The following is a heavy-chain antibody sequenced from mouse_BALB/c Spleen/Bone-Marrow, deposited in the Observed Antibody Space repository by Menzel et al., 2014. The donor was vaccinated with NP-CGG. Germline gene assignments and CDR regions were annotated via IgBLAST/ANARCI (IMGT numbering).Heavy chain of an antibody. CDR3: ARLDGSKGFDY. D-gene: IGHD1-1*01. Sequence: EVKLMESGPDLVKPSQSLSLTCTVTGYSITSGYSWHWIRQFPGNKLEWMAYIHNSGVTNFNPSLKSRISISRDTSKSQFILQMNSVATEDTATYYCARLDGSKGFDYWGQGTTPTSSS. V-gene: IGHV3-1*02. CDR2: IHNSGVT. J-gene: IGHJ2*01. CDR1: GYSITSGYS.